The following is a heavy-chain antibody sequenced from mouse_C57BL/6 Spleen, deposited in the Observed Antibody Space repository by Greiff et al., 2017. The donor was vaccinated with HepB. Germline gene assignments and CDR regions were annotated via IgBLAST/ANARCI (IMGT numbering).Heavy chain of an antibody. D-gene: IGHD2-1*01. CDR2: IDPSDSYT. Sequence: QVQLQQPGAELVKPGASVKLSCKASGYTFTSYWMQWVKQRPGQGLEWIGEIDPSDSYTNYNQKFKGKATLTVDTSSSTAYMQLSSLTSEDAAVYYCARSPIDYGKGYWYFDVWGTGTTVTVSS. CDR3: ARSPIDYGKGYWYFDV. J-gene: IGHJ1*03. CDR1: GYTFTSYW. V-gene: IGHV1-50*01.